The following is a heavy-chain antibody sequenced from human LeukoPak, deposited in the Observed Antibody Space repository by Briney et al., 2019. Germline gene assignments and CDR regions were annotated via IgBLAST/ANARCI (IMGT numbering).Heavy chain of an antibody. CDR1: GFTFGDYA. Sequence: PGGSLRLSCTTSGFTFGDYAMSWVRQAPGKGLEWVGSIRSKGYGGTTEYAASVKGRFTVSRDNTKSIAYLQMNSLKTEDTGVYFCTRGRSAYLDAFDIWGQGTMVTVSS. V-gene: IGHV3-49*04. D-gene: IGHD3-22*01. CDR3: TRGRSAYLDAFDI. J-gene: IGHJ3*02. CDR2: IRSKGYGGTT.